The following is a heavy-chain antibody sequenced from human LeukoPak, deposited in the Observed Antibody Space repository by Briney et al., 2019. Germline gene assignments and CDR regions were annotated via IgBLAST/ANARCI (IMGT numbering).Heavy chain of an antibody. V-gene: IGHV3-21*01. CDR3: AREGSSGRDFDY. Sequence: PGGSLRLSCAASGFTFSYYTMNWVRQAPGKGLEWVSSISSSSTYIYYADSLKGRFTISRDNAKNSLYLQMNSLRAEDTAVYYCAREGSSGRDFDYRGQGTLVTVSS. J-gene: IGHJ4*02. D-gene: IGHD6-19*01. CDR2: ISSSSTYI. CDR1: GFTFSYYT.